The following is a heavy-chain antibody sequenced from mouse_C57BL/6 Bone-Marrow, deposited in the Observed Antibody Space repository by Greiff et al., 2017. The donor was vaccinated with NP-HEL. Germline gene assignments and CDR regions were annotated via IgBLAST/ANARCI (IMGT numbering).Heavy chain of an antibody. Sequence: EVQLQQSGGGLVKPGGSLKLSCAASGFTFSDYGMHWVRQAPEKGLEWVAYISSGSSTIYYADTVKGRFTISRDNAKNTLFLQMTSLRSEDTAMYYCARRYYGPWFAYWGQGTLVTVSA. CDR1: GFTFSDYG. J-gene: IGHJ3*01. V-gene: IGHV5-17*01. D-gene: IGHD1-1*01. CDR3: ARRYYGPWFAY. CDR2: ISSGSSTI.